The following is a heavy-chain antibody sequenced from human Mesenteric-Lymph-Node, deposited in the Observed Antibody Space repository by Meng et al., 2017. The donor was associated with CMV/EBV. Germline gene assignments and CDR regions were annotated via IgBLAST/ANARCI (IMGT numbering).Heavy chain of an antibody. CDR3: AKGHSSTIFWSGYFDY. Sequence: GGSLRLSCAASGFTFSSYGMHWVRQAPGKGLEWVAFIRYDGSNKYYAASVKGRFSISRDNSKNTLFLQMNSLRAEDTAVYYCAKGHSSTIFWSGYFDYWGQGTLVTVSS. V-gene: IGHV3-30*02. D-gene: IGHD3-3*01. CDR1: GFTFSSYG. J-gene: IGHJ4*02. CDR2: IRYDGSNK.